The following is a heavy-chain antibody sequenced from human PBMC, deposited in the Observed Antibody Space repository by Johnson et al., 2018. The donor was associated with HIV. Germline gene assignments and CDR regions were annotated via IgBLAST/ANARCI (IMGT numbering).Heavy chain of an antibody. CDR3: AKDLRRGSGSYSDAFDI. V-gene: IGHV3-7*01. CDR2: IKQDGSEK. Sequence: MLLVESGGGLVQPGGSLRLSCAASGFTFSSYWMNWVRQAPGKGLEWVANIKQDGSEKYYVDSVKGRFTISRDNAKNSLYLQMNSLRAEDTAVYYCAKDLRRGSGSYSDAFDIWGQGTMVTVSS. J-gene: IGHJ3*02. CDR1: GFTFSSYW. D-gene: IGHD1-26*01.